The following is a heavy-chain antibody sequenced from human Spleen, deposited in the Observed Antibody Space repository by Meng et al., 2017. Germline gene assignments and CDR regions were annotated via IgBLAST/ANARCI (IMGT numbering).Heavy chain of an antibody. CDR2: INHSGST. CDR1: GGSFSGYY. J-gene: IGHJ4*02. V-gene: IGHV4-34*01. CDR3: AGGSLTVTTENINY. Sequence: QGHLQQWGAGLLKPSETLSLTCAVYGGSFSGYYWSWIRQPPGKGLEWIGEINHSGSTNYNPSLKSRVTISVDTSKNQFSLKLSSVTAADTAVYYCAGGSLTVTTENINYWGQGTLVTVSS. D-gene: IGHD4-17*01.